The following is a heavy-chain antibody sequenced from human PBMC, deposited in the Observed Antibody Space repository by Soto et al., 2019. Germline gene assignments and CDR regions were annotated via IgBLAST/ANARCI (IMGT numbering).Heavy chain of an antibody. CDR2: INPDKGDT. J-gene: IGHJ4*02. Sequence: ASVKVSCKPSGGYSFSGNFFHWVRQAPGQGLEWMGWINPDKGDTNYAQKFRDRVTITRDTSISTAYMELSRLRSDDTAVYYCARGRLELVDYWGQGTLVTVSS. D-gene: IGHD1-7*01. CDR1: GGYSFSGNF. V-gene: IGHV1-2*02. CDR3: ARGRLELVDY.